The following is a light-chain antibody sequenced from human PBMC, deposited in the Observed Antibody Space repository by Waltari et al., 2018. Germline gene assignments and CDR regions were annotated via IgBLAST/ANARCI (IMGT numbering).Light chain of an antibody. V-gene: IGLV1-47*01. CDR2: RNE. CDR3: ASWGDGLSGPSVV. Sequence: QSVLTQPPSASGTPGQRVTISCSGSSSNIGTNYIYWYQQLPGTAPKLLIFRNERRPEGVPDRFAASKSGTSAALAISGLRSEDEADYYCASWGDGLSGPSVVFGGGTKLTVL. J-gene: IGLJ2*01. CDR1: SSNIGTNY.